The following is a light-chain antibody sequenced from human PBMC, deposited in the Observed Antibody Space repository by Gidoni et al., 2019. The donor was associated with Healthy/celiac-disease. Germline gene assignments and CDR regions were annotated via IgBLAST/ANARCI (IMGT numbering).Light chain of an antibody. CDR2: DAS. V-gene: IGKV1-5*01. CDR1: QSISSW. Sequence: DLQMTQSPSTLSASVGDRVTITCRASQSISSWLAWYQQKPGKAPKLLIYDASSLESGVPSSFSGSGSGTEFTLTISSLQPDDFATYYCQQYNSYPLTFGGGTKVEIK. J-gene: IGKJ4*01. CDR3: QQYNSYPLT.